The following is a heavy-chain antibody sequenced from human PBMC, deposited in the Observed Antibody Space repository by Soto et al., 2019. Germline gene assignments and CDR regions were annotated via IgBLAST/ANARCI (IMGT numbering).Heavy chain of an antibody. CDR1: GGSISSYY. J-gene: IGHJ5*02. V-gene: IGHV4-59*01. CDR3: ARDLRGPGYCSSTSCFNWFDP. D-gene: IGHD2-2*01. Sequence: SETLSLTCTVSGGSISSYYWSWIRQPPGKGLEWFGYIYYSGSTNYNPSLKSRVTISVDTSKNQFSLKLSSVTAADTAVYYCARDLRGPGYCSSTSCFNWFDPWGQGTLVTVSS. CDR2: IYYSGST.